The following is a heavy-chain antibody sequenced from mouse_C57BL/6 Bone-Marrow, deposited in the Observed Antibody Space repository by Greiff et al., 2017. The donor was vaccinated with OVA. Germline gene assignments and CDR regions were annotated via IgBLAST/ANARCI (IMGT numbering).Heavy chain of an antibody. CDR1: GFTFSDYG. CDR3: ARDFYYGSREFAWFAY. V-gene: IGHV5-17*01. J-gene: IGHJ3*01. Sequence: EVQRVESGGGLVKPGGSLKLSCAASGFTFSDYGMHWVRQAPEKGLEWVAYISSGSSTIYYADTVKGRFTISRDNAKNTLFLQMTSLRSEDTAMYYCARDFYYGSREFAWFAYWGQGTLVTVSA. CDR2: ISSGSSTI. D-gene: IGHD1-1*01.